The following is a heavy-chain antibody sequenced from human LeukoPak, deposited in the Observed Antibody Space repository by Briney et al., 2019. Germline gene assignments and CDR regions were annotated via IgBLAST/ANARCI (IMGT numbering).Heavy chain of an antibody. CDR3: ARHLVGYCSSTSCSWGGWYFDY. Sequence: PETLSLTCTVSGGSISSHYWSWIRQPPGKGLEWIGYIYYSGSTNYNPSLKSRVTISVDTSKNQFSLKLSSVTAADTAVYYCARHLVGYCSSTSCSWGGWYFDYWGQGTLVTVSS. CDR1: GGSISSHY. D-gene: IGHD2-2*01. CDR2: IYYSGST. V-gene: IGHV4-59*08. J-gene: IGHJ4*02.